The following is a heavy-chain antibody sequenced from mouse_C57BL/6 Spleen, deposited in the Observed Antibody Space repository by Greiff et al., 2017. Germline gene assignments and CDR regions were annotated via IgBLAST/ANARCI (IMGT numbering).Heavy chain of an antibody. D-gene: IGHD1-1*01. CDR1: GYAFSSSW. Sequence: QVQLQQSGPELVKPGASVKIPCKASGYAFSSSWMNWVKQRPGKGLEWIGRIYPGDGATNNNGKFKGKATLTADKSSSTDYMQLSSLTSEDSAVYFCASGHYYGSSYDFDYWGQGTTLTVSS. J-gene: IGHJ2*01. V-gene: IGHV1-82*01. CDR3: ASGHYYGSSYDFDY. CDR2: IYPGDGAT.